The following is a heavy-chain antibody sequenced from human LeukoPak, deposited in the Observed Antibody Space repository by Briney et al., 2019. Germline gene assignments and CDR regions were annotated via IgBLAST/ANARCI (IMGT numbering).Heavy chain of an antibody. CDR3: TRHFFSD. CDR1: GFTISDHY. J-gene: IGHJ4*02. D-gene: IGHD1-26*01. CDR2: CRNKADSYTT. Sequence: PGGSLRLSCAASGFTISDHYMDWVRQAPGKGLEWVGRCRNKADSYTTYYAASVKGRFTISRDDSKNSLYLQMNSLKAEDTAVYYCTRHFFSDWGQGTLVTVSS. V-gene: IGHV3-72*01.